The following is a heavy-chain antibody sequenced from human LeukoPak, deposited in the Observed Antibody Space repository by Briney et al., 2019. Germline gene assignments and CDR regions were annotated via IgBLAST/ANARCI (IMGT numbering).Heavy chain of an antibody. J-gene: IGHJ4*02. CDR1: GDTVSSKSAA. D-gene: IGHD6-19*01. V-gene: IGHV6-1*01. CDR3: ARTNSGYVDY. Sequence: SQTLSLTCAISGDTVSSKSAAWNWIRQSPSRGLEWLGRTFYRSKWKNDYAPSVRSRITINPDTSKNQFSLQLNSVTPDGTAIYYCARTNSGYVDYWGQGTQVTVSS. CDR2: TFYRSKWKN.